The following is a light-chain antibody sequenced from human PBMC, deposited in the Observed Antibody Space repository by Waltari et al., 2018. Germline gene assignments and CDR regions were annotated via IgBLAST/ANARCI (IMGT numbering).Light chain of an antibody. V-gene: IGLV6-57*03. J-gene: IGLJ2*01. CDR3: QSYDLNSRVV. CDR2: EDT. Sequence: FMLTQPHSVSESPGKTVTISCTRSSGNIASNYVQWYQQRPGGAPTTIIYEDTQRPYGVPDRFSGSIDSSSNSASLTISGSITEDEADYYCQSYDLNSRVVFGGRTKLTVL. CDR1: SGNIASNY.